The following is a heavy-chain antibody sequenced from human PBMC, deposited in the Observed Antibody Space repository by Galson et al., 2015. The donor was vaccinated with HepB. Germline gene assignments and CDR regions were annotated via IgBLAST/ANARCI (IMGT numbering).Heavy chain of an antibody. CDR3: ATISYDSSGYHSINFDY. J-gene: IGHJ4*02. D-gene: IGHD3-22*01. CDR1: GYTLTELS. V-gene: IGHV1-24*01. CDR2: FDPEDGET. Sequence: VKVSCKVSGYTLTELSMHWVRQAPGKGLEWMGGFDPEDGETIYAQKFQGRVTMTEDTSTDTAYMELSSLRSEDTAVYYCATISYDSSGYHSINFDYWGQGTLVTVSS.